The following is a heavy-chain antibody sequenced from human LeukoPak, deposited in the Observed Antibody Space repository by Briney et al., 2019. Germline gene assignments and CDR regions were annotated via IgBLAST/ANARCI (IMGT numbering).Heavy chain of an antibody. CDR3: ARGEDYGDTFDY. D-gene: IGHD4-17*01. CDR2: IYYSGST. Sequence: SETLSLTCTVSGGSISSGDYYWSWIRQPPGKGLEWIGYIYYSGSTYYNPSLKSRVTISVDTSKNQLSLKLSSVTAADTAVYYCARGEDYGDTFDYWGQGTLVTVSS. CDR1: GGSISSGDYY. V-gene: IGHV4-30-4*01. J-gene: IGHJ4*02.